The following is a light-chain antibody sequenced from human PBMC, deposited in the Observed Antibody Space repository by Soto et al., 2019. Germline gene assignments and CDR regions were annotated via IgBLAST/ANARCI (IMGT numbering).Light chain of an antibody. J-gene: IGLJ2*01. CDR2: RNN. CDR1: SSNIGSNF. V-gene: IGLV1-47*03. Sequence: QSVLTQPPSASGIPGQRVTISCSGSSSNIGSNFGYWYQQFPGTAPKLLIYRNNQRPSGVPDRFAGSKSGTSASLAISGLWSEDEAEYYCAAWDDSLSGVVFGGGTKVTVL. CDR3: AAWDDSLSGVV.